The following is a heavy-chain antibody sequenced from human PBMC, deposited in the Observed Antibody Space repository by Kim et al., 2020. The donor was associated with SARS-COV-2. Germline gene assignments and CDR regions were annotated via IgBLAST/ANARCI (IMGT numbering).Heavy chain of an antibody. CDR3: ARLIIASAGPYFDY. D-gene: IGHD6-13*01. J-gene: IGHJ4*01. CDR1: GGSISSSSYY. V-gene: IGHV4-39*01. CDR2: NYYSGST. Sequence: SETLSLTCTVSGGSISSSSYYWGWIRQPPGKGLEWIGCNYYSGSTHYNPSLKSRVTISVDTSKNQFSLKLSSVTAADTAVYYCARLIIASAGPYFDYW.